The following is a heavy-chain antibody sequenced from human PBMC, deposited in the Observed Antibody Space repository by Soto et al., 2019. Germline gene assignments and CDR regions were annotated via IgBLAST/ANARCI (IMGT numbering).Heavy chain of an antibody. Sequence: VQLQESGPGLVKPSQTLSLTCTVSGGSISSGGYYWSWIRQHPGMGLEWIGYIYYSGSTYYNPSLKSRVTISVDTSKNQFSLKLSSVTAADTAVYYCARVLVGALQFDYWGQGTLVTVSS. D-gene: IGHD1-26*01. J-gene: IGHJ4*02. CDR1: GGSISSGGYY. V-gene: IGHV4-31*03. CDR2: IYYSGST. CDR3: ARVLVGALQFDY.